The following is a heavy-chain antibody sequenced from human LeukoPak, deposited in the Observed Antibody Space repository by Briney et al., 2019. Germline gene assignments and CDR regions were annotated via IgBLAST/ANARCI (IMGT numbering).Heavy chain of an antibody. Sequence: SETLSLTCSVSGVSIDNYYWSWIRQPPGKGLEWIGYIYHSGSTKYNPSLKSRVTISVAASRNQFSLKLSSVTAADTAVYYCARSHIGVFDYWGQGTLVTVSS. J-gene: IGHJ4*02. CDR3: ARSHIGVFDY. CDR1: GVSIDNYY. CDR2: IYHSGST. D-gene: IGHD2-21*01. V-gene: IGHV4-59*08.